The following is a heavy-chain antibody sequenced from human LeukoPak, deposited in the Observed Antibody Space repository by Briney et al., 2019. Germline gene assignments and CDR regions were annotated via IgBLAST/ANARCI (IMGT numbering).Heavy chain of an antibody. V-gene: IGHV1-46*01. CDR2: INPSGGST. J-gene: IGHJ6*03. CDR3: ARATPDSSSWHAHYYYYMDV. Sequence: ASVKVSCKAPGYTFTSYYMHWVRQAPGQGLEWMGIINPSGGSTSYAQKFQGRVTMTRGMSTSTVYMELSSLRSEDTAVYYCARATPDSSSWHAHYYYYMDVWGKGTTVTVSS. D-gene: IGHD6-13*01. CDR1: GYTFTSYY.